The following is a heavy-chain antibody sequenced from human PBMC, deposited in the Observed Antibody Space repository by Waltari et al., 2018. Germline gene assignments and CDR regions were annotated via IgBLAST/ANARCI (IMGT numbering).Heavy chain of an antibody. CDR1: GDRVSSHITA. CDR3: ARDKSLHPNLHFDS. Sequence: QVQLQQSGPGLVKPSQTLLLTCAISGDRVSSHITAWNWIRQSPSRGLEWLGRTYYRSRWYNDYAAFVKSRMTITPDTSRNQFSLQLNSVTPEDTAVYYCARDKSLHPNLHFDSWGQGTLVTVSS. V-gene: IGHV6-1*01. CDR2: TYYRSRWYN. J-gene: IGHJ4*02.